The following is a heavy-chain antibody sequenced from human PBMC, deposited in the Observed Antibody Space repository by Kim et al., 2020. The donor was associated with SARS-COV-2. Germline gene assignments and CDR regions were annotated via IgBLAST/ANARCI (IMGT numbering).Heavy chain of an antibody. D-gene: IGHD2-15*01. V-gene: IGHV1-18*01. J-gene: IGHJ6*02. CDR1: GYSFTTYG. Sequence: ASVKVSCKASGYSFTTYGISWVRQAPRQGLEWMGWISGNNDETRYAQKFQGRVTMTTDTSTSTAYMEVRSLRLDDTAVYFCARVHRAVLMNMVRGRIVDVAHYAMDGWGQGTPVTVSS. CDR2: ISGNNDET. CDR3: ARVHRAVLMNMVRGRIVDVAHYAMDG.